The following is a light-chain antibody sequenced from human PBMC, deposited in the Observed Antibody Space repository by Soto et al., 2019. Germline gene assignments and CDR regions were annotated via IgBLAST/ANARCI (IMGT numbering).Light chain of an antibody. V-gene: IGLV2-11*01. J-gene: IGLJ2*01. CDR2: DVT. CDR1: GSDVGGYDF. Sequence: QSALTQPRSVSGSPGQSVTISCTGTGSDVGGYDFVSWYQQHPGKAPQLMIYDVTKRPSGVPVRFSGSKSGNTASLTISGLQVDDEADYFCCSLVGTGSYTVLFGGGTKLTVL. CDR3: CSLVGTGSYTVL.